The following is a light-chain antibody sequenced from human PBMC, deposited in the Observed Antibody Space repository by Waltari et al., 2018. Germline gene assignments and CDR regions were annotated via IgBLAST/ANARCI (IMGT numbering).Light chain of an antibody. CDR1: QRISTY. CDR3: QQSFDAPYS. Sequence: DIQMTKSPSSLSASVGDRVTVTCRASQRISTYLNWYHQKPGKAPKLLIYAASNLQSGVPSRFSGSGSGTDFTLTISSLQPDDFATYYCQQSFDAPYSFGQGTKLEI. V-gene: IGKV1-39*01. J-gene: IGKJ2*03. CDR2: AAS.